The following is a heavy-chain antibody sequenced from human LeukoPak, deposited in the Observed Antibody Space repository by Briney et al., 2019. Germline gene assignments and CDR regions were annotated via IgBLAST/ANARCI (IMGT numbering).Heavy chain of an antibody. CDR3: ARDLVRMVRGVITRNYYYMDV. Sequence: GGSLRLSCAASGFTFSSYEMNWVRQAPGKGLKWVSYISSSGSTIYYADSVKGRFTISRGNAKNSLYLQMNSLRAEDTAVYYCARDLVRMVRGVITRNYYYMDVWGKGTTVTVSS. CDR1: GFTFSSYE. V-gene: IGHV3-48*03. J-gene: IGHJ6*03. CDR2: ISSSGSTI. D-gene: IGHD3-10*01.